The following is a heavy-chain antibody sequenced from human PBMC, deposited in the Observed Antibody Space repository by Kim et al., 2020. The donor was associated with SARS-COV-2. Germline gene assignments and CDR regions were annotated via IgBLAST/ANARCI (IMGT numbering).Heavy chain of an antibody. CDR3: ARDTDLFGGWYRTGVY. CDR1: GGSISSYY. J-gene: IGHJ4*02. Sequence: SETLSLTCTVSGGSISSYYWSWIRQPAGKGLEWIGRIYTSGSTNYNPSLKSRVTMSVDTSKNQFSLKLSSVTAADTAVYYCARDTDLFGGWYRTGVYWGQGTLVTVSS. CDR2: IYTSGST. V-gene: IGHV4-4*07. D-gene: IGHD6-19*01.